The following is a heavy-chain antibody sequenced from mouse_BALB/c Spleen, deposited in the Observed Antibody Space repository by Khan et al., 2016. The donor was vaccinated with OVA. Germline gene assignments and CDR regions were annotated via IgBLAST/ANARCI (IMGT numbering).Heavy chain of an antibody. CDR3: TRRNWDGAWFAY. Sequence: EVQLQQSGTVLARPGASVKMSCKASGYTFTSYWMHWVKQRPGQGLEWIGDIYPGNTDTNYNQKFKGKAKLTAVTSTSTAYMELSSLTNEYSAVYYCTRRNWDGAWFAYWGQGTLVTVSA. CDR1: GYTFTSYW. CDR2: IYPGNTDT. J-gene: IGHJ3*01. V-gene: IGHV1-5*01. D-gene: IGHD4-1*01.